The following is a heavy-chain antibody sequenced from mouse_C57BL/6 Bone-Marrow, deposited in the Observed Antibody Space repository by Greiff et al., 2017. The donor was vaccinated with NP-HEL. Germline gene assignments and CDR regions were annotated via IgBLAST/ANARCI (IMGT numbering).Heavy chain of an antibody. V-gene: IGHV1-72*01. CDR3: ARSEDYSWYFDY. CDR2: IDPNSGGP. Sequence: QVQLQQPGAELVKPGASVKLSCKASGYTFTSYWMHWVKQRPGRGLGWIGRIDPNSGGPKYNEKFKSKATLTVDNPSSTAYMQLSSLTSEDSAVYYRARSEDYSWYFDYWGQGTTLTVSS. D-gene: IGHD1-1*01. J-gene: IGHJ2*01. CDR1: GYTFTSYW.